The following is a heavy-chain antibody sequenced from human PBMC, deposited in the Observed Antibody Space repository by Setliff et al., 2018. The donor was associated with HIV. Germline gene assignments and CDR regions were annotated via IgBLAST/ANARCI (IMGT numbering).Heavy chain of an antibody. V-gene: IGHV1-2*02. CDR3: ARDLRNSNTLFGVLNFVFDL. CDR2: INPQTGGT. J-gene: IGHJ4*01. CDR1: GYTLSSHY. D-gene: IGHD3-3*01. Sequence: ASVKVSCKASGYTLSSHYIHWVRQAPGHRPEWVGWINPQTGGTNFAQKFQGRITMTSDTSVNTVFIELSRLKSDDTSLYYCARDLRNSNTLFGVLNFVFDLWGQEPWSPSPQ.